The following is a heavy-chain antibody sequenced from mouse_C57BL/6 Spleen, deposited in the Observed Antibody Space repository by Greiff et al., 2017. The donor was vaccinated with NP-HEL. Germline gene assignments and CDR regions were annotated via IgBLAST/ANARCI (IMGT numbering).Heavy chain of an antibody. CDR1: GYTFTDYN. CDR3: ARGGYSNYVWYFDV. Sequence: VQLQQSGPELVKPGASVKIPCKASGYTFTDYNMDWVKQSHGKSLEWIGDINPNNGGTIYNQKFKGKATLTVDKSSSTAYMELRSLTSEDTAVYYCARGGYSNYVWYFDVWGTGTTVTVSS. D-gene: IGHD2-5*01. J-gene: IGHJ1*03. V-gene: IGHV1-18*01. CDR2: INPNNGGT.